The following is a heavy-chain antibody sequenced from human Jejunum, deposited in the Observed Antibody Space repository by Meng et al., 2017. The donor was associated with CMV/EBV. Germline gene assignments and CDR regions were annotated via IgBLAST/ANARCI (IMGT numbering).Heavy chain of an antibody. CDR1: GYTFTKFA. CDR2: IYTDSGDT. Sequence: AGKASGYTFTKFAIHWVRQAPGQRLEWMGWIYTDSGDTKFSQKFQGRVSFTRDTSATTAYMELSSLRSEDTAVYYCARGVISYHDSWGQGTLVTVSS. V-gene: IGHV1-3*04. J-gene: IGHJ5*02. CDR3: ARGVISYHDS. D-gene: IGHD3-16*01.